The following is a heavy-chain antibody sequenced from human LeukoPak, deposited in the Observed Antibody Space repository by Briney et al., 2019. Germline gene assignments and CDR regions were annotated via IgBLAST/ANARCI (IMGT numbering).Heavy chain of an antibody. CDR2: IIPIFGTA. V-gene: IGHV1-69*05. J-gene: IGHJ4*02. CDR1: GGTFSSYA. D-gene: IGHD6-19*01. CDR3: ASTRPPDSSGWSHYFDY. Sequence: ASVKVSCKASGGTFSSYAISWVRQAPGQGLEWMGGIIPIFGTANYAQKFQGRVTITTDESTSTAYMELSSLRSEDTAVYYCASTRPPDSSGWSHYFDYWGQGTLVTVSS.